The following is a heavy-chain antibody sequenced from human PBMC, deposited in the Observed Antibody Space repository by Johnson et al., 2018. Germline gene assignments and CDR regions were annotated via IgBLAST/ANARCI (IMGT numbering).Heavy chain of an antibody. CDR2: IWYDGSNK. CDR1: GFTFRSYG. D-gene: IGHD3-22*01. V-gene: IGHV3-33*01. J-gene: IGHJ6*02. Sequence: QVQLVESGGGVFQPGRSLRLSCAASGFTFRSYGMHWVRQAPGKGLEWVAIIWYDGSNKYYADSVKGRFTISRDNSKNTLYLQMNSLRAEDTAGYYCARVSGSSGYEDGYGMDVWGQGTTVTVSS. CDR3: ARVSGSSGYEDGYGMDV.